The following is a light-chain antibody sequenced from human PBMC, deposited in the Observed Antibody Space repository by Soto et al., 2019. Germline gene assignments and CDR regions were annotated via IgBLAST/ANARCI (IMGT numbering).Light chain of an antibody. Sequence: QPALTQPRSVSGSPGQSGTISCTGTSGDVGGYNYVSWYQQHPGKAPKLMIYDVSKRPSGVPDRFSGSKSGNTASLTISGLQAEDEADYYCCSYAGSYCYVFGTGTKVTVL. CDR3: CSYAGSYCYV. CDR2: DVS. V-gene: IGLV2-11*01. J-gene: IGLJ1*01. CDR1: SGDVGGYNY.